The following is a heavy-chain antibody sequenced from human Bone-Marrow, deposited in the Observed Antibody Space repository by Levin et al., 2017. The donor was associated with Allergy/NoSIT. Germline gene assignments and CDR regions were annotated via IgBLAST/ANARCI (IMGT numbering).Heavy chain of an antibody. D-gene: IGHD1-1*01. Sequence: SCVASGFTFSTYGIHWVRQAPGKGLEWVAVVSHDGINDYYIDSVKGRFTISRENSKRTVYLQMNSLRVDDTGVYYCVRDQNGSFDYWGQGTLVIVSS. CDR2: VSHDGIND. V-gene: IGHV3-30*03. J-gene: IGHJ4*02. CDR3: VRDQNGSFDY. CDR1: GFTFSTYG.